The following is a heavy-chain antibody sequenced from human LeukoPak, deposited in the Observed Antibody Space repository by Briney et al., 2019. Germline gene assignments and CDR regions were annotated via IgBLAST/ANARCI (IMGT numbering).Heavy chain of an antibody. V-gene: IGHV3-48*03. CDR1: GFTFSSYE. CDR3: ARTYIHASTTGAFLAY. D-gene: IGHD3-3*01. CDR2: ISSSGSTM. Sequence: PGGSLRLSCAASGFTFSSYEMNWVRQAPGKGLDWVSYISSSGSTMYYADSVKGRFTISRDNSKNSLYLQMNSLRAEDTAVYYCARTYIHASTTGAFLAYWGQGDLVTVSS. J-gene: IGHJ4*02.